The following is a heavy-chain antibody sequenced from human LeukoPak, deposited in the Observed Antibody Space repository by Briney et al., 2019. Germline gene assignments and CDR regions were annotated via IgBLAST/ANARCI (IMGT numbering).Heavy chain of an antibody. J-gene: IGHJ5*02. CDR3: ARDRYGSGSWWDS. D-gene: IGHD3-10*01. V-gene: IGHV1-18*01. Sequence: ASVKVSCKASGYTFNTYGITWVRQAPGQGLEWMGWISAFNGITNYAQKVQDRINVTTDTSSSTAYMELTSLTSDDTAVYYCARDRYGSGSWWDSWGQGTLVIVSS. CDR1: GYTFNTYG. CDR2: ISAFNGIT.